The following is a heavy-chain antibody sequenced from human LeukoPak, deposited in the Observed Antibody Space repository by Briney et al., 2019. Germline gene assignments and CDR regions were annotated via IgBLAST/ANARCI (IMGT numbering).Heavy chain of an antibody. V-gene: IGHV3-48*01. Sequence: GGSLRLSCAASGFTFSSYSMNWVRQAPGKGLEWVSYISSSSSTIYYADSVKGRFTISRDNAKNSLYLQMNSLRAEDTAVYYCAREGGKLLWFGELSAFDIWGQGTMVTVSS. CDR3: AREGGKLLWFGELSAFDI. J-gene: IGHJ3*02. CDR2: ISSSSSTI. CDR1: GFTFSSYS. D-gene: IGHD3-10*01.